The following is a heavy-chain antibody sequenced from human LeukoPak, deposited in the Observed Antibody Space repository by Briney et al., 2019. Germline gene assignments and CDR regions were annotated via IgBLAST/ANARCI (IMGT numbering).Heavy chain of an antibody. CDR2: IWYDGTIE. J-gene: IGHJ4*02. CDR3: AKDRLGFLLYYFDY. D-gene: IGHD3-22*01. Sequence: GRSLRLACAASGFTFSTYAMHWVRQAPGKGLEWVAVIWYDGTIEYYGDSVKGRFSISRDNAKNTLYLQMNILRAEDTAVYYCAKDRLGFLLYYFDYWGQGTLVTVSS. V-gene: IGHV3-33*03. CDR1: GFTFSTYA.